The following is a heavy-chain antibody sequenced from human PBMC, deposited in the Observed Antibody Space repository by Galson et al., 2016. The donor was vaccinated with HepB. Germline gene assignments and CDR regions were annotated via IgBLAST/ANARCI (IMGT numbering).Heavy chain of an antibody. Sequence: SETLSLTCAVRGDSFNFYSWTWIRQPPGKGLEWIGDITHNGRTNYSPALKSRVNISVDKSNNHFSLDLSSVTAADTALYFCARGVLTGYYNIQRAPYFDFWGQGALVTVSS. D-gene: IGHD3-9*01. CDR1: GDSFNFYS. J-gene: IGHJ4*02. CDR3: ARGVLTGYYNIQRAPYFDF. CDR2: ITHNGRT. V-gene: IGHV4-34*01.